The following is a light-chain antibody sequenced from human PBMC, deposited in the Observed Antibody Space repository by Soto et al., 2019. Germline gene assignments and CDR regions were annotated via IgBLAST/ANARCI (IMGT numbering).Light chain of an antibody. CDR2: KAS. CDR1: QSISTW. J-gene: IGKJ1*01. CDR3: QQYHSYST. V-gene: IGKV1-5*03. Sequence: DIQMTQSPSTLSASVGDRVTITCRASQSISTWLAWYQQKPGKAPKILIYKASSLKSGVPSRFSGSGSGTEFTLTVSSLQPDDFATYYCQQYHSYSTFGQGTKVDI.